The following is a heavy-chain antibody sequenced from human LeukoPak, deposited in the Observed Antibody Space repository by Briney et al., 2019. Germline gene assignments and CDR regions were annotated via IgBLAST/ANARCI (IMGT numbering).Heavy chain of an antibody. V-gene: IGHV3-7*01. D-gene: IGHD1-26*01. CDR2: IKPGGSEK. J-gene: IGHJ4*02. CDR1: GFTFSSSW. CDR3: ARDTVGVTDY. Sequence: GGSLRLSCAASGFTFSSSWMSWVRQAPGKGLEWVANIKPGGSEKYYVDSVKGRFTISRDNAKNSLYLQMNSLRAEDTALYYCARDTVGVTDYWGQGTLVTVSS.